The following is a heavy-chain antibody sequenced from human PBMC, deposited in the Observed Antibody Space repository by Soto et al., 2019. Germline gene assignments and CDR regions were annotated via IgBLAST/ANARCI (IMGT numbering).Heavy chain of an antibody. J-gene: IGHJ4*02. CDR1: GGSVSSGSYY. Sequence: LSLTCTVSGGSVSSGSYYWSWIRQPPGKGLEWIGYIYYSGSTNYNPSLKSRVTISVDTSKNQFSLKLSSVTAADTAVYYCARHYWTVAGIDYWGQGTLVTVSS. V-gene: IGHV4-61*01. CDR2: IYYSGST. D-gene: IGHD6-19*01. CDR3: ARHYWTVAGIDY.